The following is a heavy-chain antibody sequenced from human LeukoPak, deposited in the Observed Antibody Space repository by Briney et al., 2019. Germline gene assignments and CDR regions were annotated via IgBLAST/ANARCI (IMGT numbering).Heavy chain of an antibody. D-gene: IGHD3-22*01. CDR3: ARGPYSYDSSGAFDI. J-gene: IGHJ3*02. V-gene: IGHV4-38-2*02. CDR2: IHHTGNT. Sequence: SETLSLTCTVSGSSITTYTHWGWIRQSPGKGLEWIASIHHTGNTYYNPSLESRVTISIDTSKNQFSLKLSSVTAADTAVYFCARGPYSYDSSGAFDIWGQGTMVTVSS. CDR1: GSSITTYTH.